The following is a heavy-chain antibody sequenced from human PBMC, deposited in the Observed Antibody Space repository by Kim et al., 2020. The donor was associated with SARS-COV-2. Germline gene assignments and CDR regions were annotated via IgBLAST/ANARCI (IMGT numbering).Heavy chain of an antibody. J-gene: IGHJ4*02. Sequence: NPSLKSRVTISVDTSKNQFSLKLSSVTAADTAVYYCASITYYYDSSGYYWGQGTLVTVSS. V-gene: IGHV4-39*07. D-gene: IGHD3-22*01. CDR3: ASITYYYDSSGYY.